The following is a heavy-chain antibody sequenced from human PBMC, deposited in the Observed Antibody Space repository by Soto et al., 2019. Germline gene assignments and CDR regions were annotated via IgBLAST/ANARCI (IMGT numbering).Heavy chain of an antibody. CDR1: GFTFSGFD. D-gene: IGHD6-13*01. CDR2: IGTAGDT. V-gene: IGHV3-13*01. Sequence: GGSLRLSCEASGFTFSGFDMHWVRQPTGKGLEWVSSIGTAGDTYYAVSVKGRFTISRDNAKNSLSLQMNSLRAGDMAVYFCAKSREIGTHFFDSWGQGTQVTVSS. J-gene: IGHJ4*02. CDR3: AKSREIGTHFFDS.